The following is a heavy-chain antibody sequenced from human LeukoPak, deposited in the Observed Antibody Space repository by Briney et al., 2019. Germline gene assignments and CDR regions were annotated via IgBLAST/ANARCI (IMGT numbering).Heavy chain of an antibody. V-gene: IGHV3-7*01. J-gene: IGHJ4*02. CDR2: IKQDGSEN. D-gene: IGHD3-10*01. Sequence: PGGSLRLSCAASGFTFSSYWMSWVRQAPGKGLEWVANIKQDGSENYYVDSVKGRFTISRDNAKNSLYLQMNSLRAEDTAVYYCARHGSGSYLLTFDYWGQGTLVTVSS. CDR1: GFTFSSYW. CDR3: ARHGSGSYLLTFDY.